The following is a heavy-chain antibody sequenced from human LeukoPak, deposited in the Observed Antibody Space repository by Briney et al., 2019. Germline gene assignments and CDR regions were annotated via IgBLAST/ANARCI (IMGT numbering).Heavy chain of an antibody. Sequence: GGSLRLSCAASGFTFSSYEMNWVRQAPGRGLEWVSYISSSGSTIYYADSVKGRFTISRDNAKNSLYLQMNSLRAEDTAAYYCARASSSWYSWDFDYWGQGTLVTVSS. CDR3: ARASSSWYSWDFDY. J-gene: IGHJ4*02. V-gene: IGHV3-48*03. D-gene: IGHD6-13*01. CDR2: ISSSGSTI. CDR1: GFTFSSYE.